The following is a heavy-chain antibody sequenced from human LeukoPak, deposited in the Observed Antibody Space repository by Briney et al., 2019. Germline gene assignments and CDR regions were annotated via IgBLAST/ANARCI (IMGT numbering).Heavy chain of an antibody. V-gene: IGHV1-2*02. CDR1: GYTFTGYY. Sequence: ASVKVSCKASGYTFTGYYMHWVRQAPGQGLEWMGWINPNSGGTNYAQKFQGRVTMTRDTSISTAYMELSRLRSDDTAVYYCARETYYYDSPHKKRGAWFDPWGQGTLVTVSS. J-gene: IGHJ5*02. CDR2: INPNSGGT. CDR3: ARETYYYDSPHKKRGAWFDP. D-gene: IGHD3-22*01.